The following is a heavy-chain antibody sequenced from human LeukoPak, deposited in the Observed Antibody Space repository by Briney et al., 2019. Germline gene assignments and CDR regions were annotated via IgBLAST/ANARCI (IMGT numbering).Heavy chain of an antibody. D-gene: IGHD1-26*01. CDR3: AKKSVGTTTGGPFDY. CDR2: ISSSGSTI. V-gene: IGHV3-48*03. J-gene: IGHJ4*02. Sequence: GGSLRLSCAASGFTFSSYEMNWVRQAPGKGLEWVSYISSSGSTIYYADSVKGRFTISRDNSKNTLYLQMNSLKAEDTALYYCAKKSVGTTTGGPFDYWGQGTLVIVSS. CDR1: GFTFSSYE.